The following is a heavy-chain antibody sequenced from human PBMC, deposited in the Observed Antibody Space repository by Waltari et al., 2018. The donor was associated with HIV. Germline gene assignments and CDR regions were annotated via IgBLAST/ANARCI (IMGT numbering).Heavy chain of an antibody. J-gene: IGHJ6*02. CDR2: FDPEDDET. CDR1: LS. V-gene: IGHV1-24*01. CDR3: ATGGGTTSIQLYDLDV. D-gene: IGHD1-26*01. Sequence: LSMHWVRQAPGKGLEWMGGFDPEDDETIYAQKFQGRVTMTEDTSTDSAYMELSSLTSEDTAVYYCATGGGTTSIQLYDLDVWGQGTTVTVSS.